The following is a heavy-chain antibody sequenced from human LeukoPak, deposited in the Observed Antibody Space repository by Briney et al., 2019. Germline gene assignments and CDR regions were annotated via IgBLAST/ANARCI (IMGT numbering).Heavy chain of an antibody. CDR1: GFTFSRHW. Sequence: GGSLRLACAASGFTFSRHWMSWVRQAPGKGREWVANIKQDGSEKYCVDSVKGRCTISRDNAENSLYLQMNSLRAEDPAVYYCARVGYSRGWYRGDAFDIWGPGTMVTVSS. J-gene: IGHJ3*02. CDR2: IKQDGSEK. D-gene: IGHD6-19*01. CDR3: ARVGYSRGWYRGDAFDI. V-gene: IGHV3-7*01.